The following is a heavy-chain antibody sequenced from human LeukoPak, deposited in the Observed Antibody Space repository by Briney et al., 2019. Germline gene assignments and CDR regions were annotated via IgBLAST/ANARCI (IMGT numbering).Heavy chain of an antibody. V-gene: IGHV3-7*03. CDR2: IKQDGSEK. Sequence: GGSLRLSCAASGFTFSSYWMNWVRQAPGKGLEWVANIKQDGSEKYYVDSVKGRFTISRDNAKNSLYLQMNSLRAEDTAVYYCASPDYDFWSGYDAFHIWGQGTMVTVSS. CDR1: GFTFSSYW. J-gene: IGHJ3*02. D-gene: IGHD3-3*01. CDR3: ASPDYDFWSGYDAFHI.